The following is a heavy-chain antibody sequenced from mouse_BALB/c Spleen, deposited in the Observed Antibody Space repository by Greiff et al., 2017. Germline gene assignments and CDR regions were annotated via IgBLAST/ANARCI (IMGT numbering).Heavy chain of an antibody. Sequence: LQESGAELVRPGVSVKISCKGSGYTFTDYAMHWVKQSHAKSLEWIGVISTYYGDASYNQKFKGKATMTVDKSSSTAYMELARLTSEDSAIYYCARSTMITTGDYYAMDYWGQGTSVTVSS. CDR3: ARSTMITTGDYYAMDY. V-gene: IGHV1S137*01. D-gene: IGHD2-4*01. CDR2: ISTYYGDA. J-gene: IGHJ4*01. CDR1: GYTFTDYA.